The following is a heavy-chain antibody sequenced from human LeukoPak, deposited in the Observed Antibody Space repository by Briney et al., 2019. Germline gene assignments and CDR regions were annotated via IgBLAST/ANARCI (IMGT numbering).Heavy chain of an antibody. V-gene: IGHV3-33*01. Sequence: GGSLRLSCAASGFTFSSYGMHWVRQAPGKGLEWVAVIWYDGSNKYYADSVKGRFTISRDNSKDTLYLQMNSLRAEDTAVYYCARERPGLPYYFDYWGQGTLVTVSS. CDR2: IWYDGSNK. D-gene: IGHD2-21*02. J-gene: IGHJ4*02. CDR1: GFTFSSYG. CDR3: ARERPGLPYYFDY.